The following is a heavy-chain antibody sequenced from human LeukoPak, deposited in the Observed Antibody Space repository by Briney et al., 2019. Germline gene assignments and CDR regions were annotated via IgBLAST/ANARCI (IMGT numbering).Heavy chain of an antibody. CDR1: GYTFTSYG. CDR3: ARGLIAVAASRY. D-gene: IGHD6-19*01. J-gene: IGHJ4*02. Sequence: ASVKVSCKASGYTFTSYGISWVRQAPGQGLEWMGWFSGYNGNTNYAQKFQGRVTMTRNTSISTAYMELSSLRSEDTAVYYCARGLIAVAASRYWGQGTLVTVSS. CDR2: FSGYNGNT. V-gene: IGHV1-18*01.